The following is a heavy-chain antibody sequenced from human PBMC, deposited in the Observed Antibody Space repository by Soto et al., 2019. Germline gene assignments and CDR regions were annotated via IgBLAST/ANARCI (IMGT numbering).Heavy chain of an antibody. J-gene: IGHJ5*02. V-gene: IGHV3-23*04. D-gene: IGHD3-10*01. CDR3: AKVTRYYYGSGSFPNWFDP. Sequence: VQLVESGGGVVQPGRSLRLSCAASGFTFSSYGMHWVRQAPGKGLEWVSAISGSGGSTYYADSVKGRFTISRDNSKNTLYLQMNSLRAEDTAVYYCAKVTRYYYGSGSFPNWFDPWGQGTLVTVSS. CDR1: GFTFSSYG. CDR2: ISGSGGST.